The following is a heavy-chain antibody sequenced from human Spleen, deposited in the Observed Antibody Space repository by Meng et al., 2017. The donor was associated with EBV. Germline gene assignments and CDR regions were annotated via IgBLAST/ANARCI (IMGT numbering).Heavy chain of an antibody. Sequence: QVQVVQSGAEVTNPGSSVRVSCETSGGTFKTDAVSWVRQAPGQGLEWMGGLIPMSGAPHYARKFEGRVTITADDSRNTHYMNLSSLTFEDTAVYYCASESGRGFTPDYWGQGTLVTVSS. CDR1: GGTFKTDA. V-gene: IGHV1-69*01. CDR3: ASESGRGFTPDY. D-gene: IGHD3-10*01. CDR2: LIPMSGAP. J-gene: IGHJ4*02.